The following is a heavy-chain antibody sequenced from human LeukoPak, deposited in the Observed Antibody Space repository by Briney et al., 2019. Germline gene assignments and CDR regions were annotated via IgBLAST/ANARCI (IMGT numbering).Heavy chain of an antibody. CDR1: GYTYTGLY. Sequence: ASVKVSRKASGYTYTGLYIHWVRQPPGQGLEWMGWINPDNGDTKYLPKFRGRVAMTRDTSINTAFIELSRLNSDDTATYYCAKTIYPMRSDFFHHMDVWGKGTAVTVSS. J-gene: IGHJ6*03. CDR2: INPDNGDT. CDR3: AKTIYPMRSDFFHHMDV. V-gene: IGHV1-2*02. D-gene: IGHD3-9*01.